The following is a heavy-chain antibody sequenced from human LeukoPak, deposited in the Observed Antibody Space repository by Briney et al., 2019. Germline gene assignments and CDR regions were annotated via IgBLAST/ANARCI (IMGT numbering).Heavy chain of an antibody. CDR2: LWFDGSHQ. D-gene: IGHD3-22*01. V-gene: IGHV3-33*01. Sequence: PGGSLRLSCAASGFTFRTYGMHWVRQTPGKGLEWVAFLWFDGSHQYYADSVRGRFIISRDNSNNTPYLQMNSLRADDTAVYYCARDGNYFDTTPNWFDTWGQGTLVTVSS. CDR1: GFTFRTYG. J-gene: IGHJ5*02. CDR3: ARDGNYFDTTPNWFDT.